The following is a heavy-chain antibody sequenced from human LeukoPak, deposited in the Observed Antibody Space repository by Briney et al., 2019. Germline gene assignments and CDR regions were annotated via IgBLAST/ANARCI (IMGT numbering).Heavy chain of an antibody. CDR2: ISSSSSYI. CDR1: GFTFSSYS. V-gene: IGHV3-21*01. D-gene: IGHD6-19*01. Sequence: GGSLRLSCAASGFTFSSYSMNWVRQAPGKGLEWASSISSSSSYIYYADSVKGRFTISRDNAKNSLYLQMNSLRAEDTAVYYCARDQAAYSSGWYFHYYYYMDVWGKGTTVTVSS. J-gene: IGHJ6*03. CDR3: ARDQAAYSSGWYFHYYYYMDV.